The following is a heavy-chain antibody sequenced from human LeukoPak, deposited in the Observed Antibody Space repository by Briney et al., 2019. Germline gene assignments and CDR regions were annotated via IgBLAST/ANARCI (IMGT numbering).Heavy chain of an antibody. J-gene: IGHJ4*02. CDR2: ISAGGGST. V-gene: IGHV3-23*01. D-gene: IGHD3-10*01. Sequence: SGGSLRLSCVASGFPFSSYAMSWVRQTPGKGLEWVSGISAGGGSTYYADSVKGRLTISRDNSKNTLYLQMDSLRAEDTAIYYCAKAYGSGNYHHYFDYWGQGTLVTVSS. CDR1: GFPFSSYA. CDR3: AKAYGSGNYHHYFDY.